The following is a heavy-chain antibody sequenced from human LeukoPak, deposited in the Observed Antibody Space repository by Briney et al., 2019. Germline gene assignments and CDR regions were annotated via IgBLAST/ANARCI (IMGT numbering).Heavy chain of an antibody. CDR2: MNPNSGNT. V-gene: IGHV1-8*02. CDR1: GYTFTSYG. J-gene: IGHJ6*02. CDR3: ARDCSSTSCYGDYYYGMDV. Sequence: ASVKVSCKASGYTFTSYGISWVRQATGQGLEWMGWMNPNSGNTGYAQKFQGRVTMTRNTSISTAYMELSSLRSEDTAVYYCARDCSSTSCYGDYYYGMDVWGQGTTVTVSS. D-gene: IGHD2-2*01.